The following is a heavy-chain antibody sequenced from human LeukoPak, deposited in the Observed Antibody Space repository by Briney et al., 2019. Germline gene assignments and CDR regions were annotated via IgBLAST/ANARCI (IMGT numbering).Heavy chain of an antibody. D-gene: IGHD1-26*01. Sequence: SETLSHTSSLSAGSVSRGVYYGNWMCRHPEKAVTWIGFTSYSEGTYYNPSLMSRISISVDRSQNQFSLKMRDVTAADTAVYFCAAADWESFYFDSWGQGALVAVSS. CDR3: AAADWESFYFDS. V-gene: IGHV4-31*03. CDR1: AGSVSRGVYY. J-gene: IGHJ4*02. CDR2: TSYSEGT.